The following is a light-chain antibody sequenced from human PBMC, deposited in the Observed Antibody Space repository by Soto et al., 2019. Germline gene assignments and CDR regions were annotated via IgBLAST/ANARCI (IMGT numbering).Light chain of an antibody. Sequence: SYEVTQPPSVSVAPGQTARITCGGHNLGLKGVHWYQQKPGQAPVLVVYGDSDRPSGIPGRFSGSISGSTATLTISGVEAGDEADYYVQVWDSTSDHVVFGGGTKVTVL. CDR1: NLGLKG. CDR3: QVWDSTSDHVV. CDR2: GDS. V-gene: IGLV3-21*02. J-gene: IGLJ3*02.